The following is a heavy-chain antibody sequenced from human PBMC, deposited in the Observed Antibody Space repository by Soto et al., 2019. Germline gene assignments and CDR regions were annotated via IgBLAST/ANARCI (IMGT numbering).Heavy chain of an antibody. CDR3: ARERPRGRRFLDY. J-gene: IGHJ4*02. D-gene: IGHD3-3*01. CDR2: IYYSGST. Sequence: QVQLQESGPGLVKPSETLSLTCTVSGGSISSYYWSWIRQPPGKGLEWIGYIYYSGSTHYNPSLKSRVTISVDTSKNQFSLKLSSVTAADTAVYYCARERPRGRRFLDYWGQGTLVTVSS. V-gene: IGHV4-59*01. CDR1: GGSISSYY.